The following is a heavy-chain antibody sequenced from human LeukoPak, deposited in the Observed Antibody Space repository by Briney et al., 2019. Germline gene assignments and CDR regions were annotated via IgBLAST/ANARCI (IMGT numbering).Heavy chain of an antibody. D-gene: IGHD1-26*01. CDR2: IYPSGST. V-gene: IGHV4-4*07. J-gene: IGHJ4*02. CDR1: GGSISSYY. Sequence: SESLSLTCTVSGGSISSYYWTWIRQPAGKGLEWIGRIYPSGSTNYNPSLKSRVTMSVDTSKNQFSLKLNSVTAADTAAYYCARENSGSYRQFDYWGQGTLVTVSS. CDR3: ARENSGSYRQFDY.